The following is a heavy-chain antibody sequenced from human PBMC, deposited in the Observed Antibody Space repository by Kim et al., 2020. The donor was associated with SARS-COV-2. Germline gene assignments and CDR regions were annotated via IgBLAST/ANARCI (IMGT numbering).Heavy chain of an antibody. CDR3: ARGNMVRGVSPPGGYYYGMDV. Sequence: ASVKVSCKASGYTFTSYSMHWVRQAPGQRLEWMGWINAGNGNTKYSQKFQGRVTITRDTSASTAYMELSSLRSDDTAVYYCARGNMVRGVSPPGGYYYGMDVWGQGPPVTVS. CDR2: INAGNGNT. V-gene: IGHV1-3*01. CDR1: GYTFTSYS. D-gene: IGHD3-10*01. J-gene: IGHJ6*02.